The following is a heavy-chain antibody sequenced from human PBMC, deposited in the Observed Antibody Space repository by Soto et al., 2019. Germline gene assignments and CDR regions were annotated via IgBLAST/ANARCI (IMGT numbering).Heavy chain of an antibody. Sequence: QVQLVESGGGMVQPGRSLRLSCAASGFTFSSYGMHWVRQAPGKGLEWVAVISYDGSNKYYADSVKGRFTISRDNSKNTLYLQMNSLRAEDTAVYYCASLWIYYGSGSDEGRFDYWGQGTLVTVSS. D-gene: IGHD3-10*01. CDR1: GFTFSSYG. CDR2: ISYDGSNK. J-gene: IGHJ4*02. V-gene: IGHV3-30*03. CDR3: ASLWIYYGSGSDEGRFDY.